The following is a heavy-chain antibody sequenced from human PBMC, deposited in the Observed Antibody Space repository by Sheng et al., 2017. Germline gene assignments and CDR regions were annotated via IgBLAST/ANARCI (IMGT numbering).Heavy chain of an antibody. CDR3: AREYHYYESGGYYFDY. J-gene: IGHJ4*02. CDR1: GGSISSNSHF. V-gene: IGHV4-39*07. CDR2: IYYSGST. D-gene: IGHD3-22*01. Sequence: QLQLQESGPGLVKPSETLSLTCTVSGGSISSNSHFWGWIRQPPGKGLECIGSIYYSGSTYYNSSLKSRITISVDTSKNQFSLKLTSMTAADTAVYYCAREYHYYESGGYYFDYWGQGTLVTVSS.